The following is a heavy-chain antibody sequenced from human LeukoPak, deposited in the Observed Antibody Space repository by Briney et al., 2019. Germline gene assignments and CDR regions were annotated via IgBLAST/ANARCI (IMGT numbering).Heavy chain of an antibody. D-gene: IGHD4-23*01. CDR3: ARLVVTHDGHPFDY. J-gene: IGHJ4*02. Sequence: GESLQISCKGSGCSFTSCWIGWVRQMPGKGLEWMGIIYPGDSDTRYSPSFQGQVTISADKSISTAYLQWSSLKASDTAMYYCARLVVTHDGHPFDYWGQGTLVTVSS. CDR2: IYPGDSDT. V-gene: IGHV5-51*01. CDR1: GCSFTSCW.